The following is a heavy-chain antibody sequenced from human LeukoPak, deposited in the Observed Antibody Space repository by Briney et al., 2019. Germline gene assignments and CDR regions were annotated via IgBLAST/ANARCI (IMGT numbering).Heavy chain of an antibody. D-gene: IGHD6-6*01. CDR1: GFTFSSYS. J-gene: IGHJ4*02. Sequence: GGSLRLSCAASGFTFSSYSMNWVRQAPGKGLEWVSYISNTGSTIYYADSARGRFTISRDNAKNSLYLQMNSLRAEDTAVYYCARGPYSSSNYFDYWGQGTLVTVSS. V-gene: IGHV3-48*01. CDR3: ARGPYSSSNYFDY. CDR2: ISNTGSTI.